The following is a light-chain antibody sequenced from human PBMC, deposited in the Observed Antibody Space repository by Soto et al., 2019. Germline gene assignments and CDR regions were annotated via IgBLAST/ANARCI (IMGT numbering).Light chain of an antibody. Sequence: EIVMTQSPATLSVSPGERATLSCRASQSVSSNLAWYQQKPGQAPTLLIYGASTRATGITARFSGIRSATDFTLTIRRLPSEDFALYYCQQYNNWPPTFGQATRLEIK. CDR2: GAS. J-gene: IGKJ5*01. CDR3: QQYNNWPPT. CDR1: QSVSSN. V-gene: IGKV3-15*01.